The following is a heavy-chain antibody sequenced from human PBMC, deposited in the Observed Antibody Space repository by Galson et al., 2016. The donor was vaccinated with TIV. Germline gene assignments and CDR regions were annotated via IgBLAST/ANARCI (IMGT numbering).Heavy chain of an antibody. CDR3: VKNGDWAHYEHHLWFDT. Sequence: SETLSLTCAVSGASITSGDWWSWVRQPPGKGLEWIGEIHHGGNTNYNPSLKSRVTTSVDWSTNQFSLRLESMTAADTAVYYCVKNGDWAHYEHHLWFDTWGQGILVTVSS. D-gene: IGHD3-22*01. V-gene: IGHV4-4*02. J-gene: IGHJ5*02. CDR1: GASITSGDW. CDR2: IHHGGNT.